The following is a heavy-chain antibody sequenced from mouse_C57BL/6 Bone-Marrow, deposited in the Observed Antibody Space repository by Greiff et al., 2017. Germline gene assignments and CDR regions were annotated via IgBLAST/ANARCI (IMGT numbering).Heavy chain of an antibody. D-gene: IGHD4-1*01. Sequence: QVQLQQSGAELVRPGASVTLSCKASGYTFTDYEMHWVKQTPVHGLEWIGAIDPETGGTAYNQKFKGTAIMTADKSSSTAYMELRSLTSEDSAVYYCIMGRDWFAYWGQGTLVTVAA. V-gene: IGHV1-15*01. J-gene: IGHJ3*01. CDR3: IMGRDWFAY. CDR2: IDPETGGT. CDR1: GYTFTDYE.